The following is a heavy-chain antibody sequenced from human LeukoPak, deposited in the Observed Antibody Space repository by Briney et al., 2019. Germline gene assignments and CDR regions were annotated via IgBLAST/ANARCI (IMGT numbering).Heavy chain of an antibody. Sequence: SETLSLTCAVYGGSFSGYYWSWNRQPPGKGLEWIGEINHSGSTNYNPSLKSRVTISVDTSKNQFSLKLSSVTAADTAVYYCASSGRTGAFDYWGQGTLVTVSS. J-gene: IGHJ4*02. CDR2: INHSGST. V-gene: IGHV4-34*01. D-gene: IGHD7-27*01. CDR1: GGSFSGYY. CDR3: ASSGRTGAFDY.